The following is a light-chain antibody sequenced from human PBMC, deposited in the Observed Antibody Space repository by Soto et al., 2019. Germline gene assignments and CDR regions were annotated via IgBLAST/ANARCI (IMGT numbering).Light chain of an antibody. CDR1: QTINSKF. J-gene: IGKJ3*01. CDR3: QQNGGSPFT. V-gene: IGKV3-20*01. Sequence: EIVLTQSPGTLSLSPGERVMVSCRASQTINSKFLAWYQQKHGQAPRLLIYATSSRATGTPDKFSGSGSGTDFHLTINRLEPADVAVYFFQQNGGSPFTFGSGTRVDI. CDR2: ATS.